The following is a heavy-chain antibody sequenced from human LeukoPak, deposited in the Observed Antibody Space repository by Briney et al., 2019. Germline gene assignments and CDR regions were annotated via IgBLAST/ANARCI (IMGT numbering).Heavy chain of an antibody. J-gene: IGHJ4*02. CDR3: ARGLRGYCSGGSCYGFYYFDY. CDR2: IGTAGDT. Sequence: PGGSLRLSCAASGFTFSSYDMHWARQATGKGLEWVSAIGTAGDTYYPGSVKGRFTISRENAKNSLYLQMNSLRAGDTAVYYCARGLRGYCSGGSCYGFYYFDYWGQGTLVTVSS. D-gene: IGHD2-15*01. CDR1: GFTFSSYD. V-gene: IGHV3-13*01.